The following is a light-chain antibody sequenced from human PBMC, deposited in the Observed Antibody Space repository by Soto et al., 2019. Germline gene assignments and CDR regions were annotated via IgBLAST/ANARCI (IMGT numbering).Light chain of an antibody. CDR3: QHYDRT. CDR2: GAS. CDR1: QSVSSN. V-gene: IGKV3D-15*01. Sequence: DIVMTQSPATLSVSPGERATLSCRASQSVSSNLAWYQQKPGQAPRLLIYGASGRATGIPDRFSGSGSGTDFSLTISRLEPEDFAVYFCQHYDRTFGQGTKVDI. J-gene: IGKJ1*01.